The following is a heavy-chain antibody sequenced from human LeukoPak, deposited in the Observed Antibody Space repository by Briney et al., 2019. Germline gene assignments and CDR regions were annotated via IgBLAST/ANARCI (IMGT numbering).Heavy chain of an antibody. CDR1: GYSISSGYY. J-gene: IGHJ4*02. Sequence: SETLSLTCAVSGYSISSGYYWGWIRQPPGKGLEGIGSIYHSGSTSYNPSLRRPVTVAVDTSKNQLALTMGFLTAADTAVDYCARHSNSTTSSGWYEAPYYFDYWGQGTLVTVSS. D-gene: IGHD6-19*01. CDR2: IYHSGST. V-gene: IGHV4-38-2*01. CDR3: ARHSNSTTSSGWYEAPYYFDY.